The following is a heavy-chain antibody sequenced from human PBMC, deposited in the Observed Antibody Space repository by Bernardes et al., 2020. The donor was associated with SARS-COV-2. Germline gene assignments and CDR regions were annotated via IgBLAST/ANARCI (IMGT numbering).Heavy chain of an antibody. D-gene: IGHD3-16*01. CDR2: INKDGSEK. J-gene: IGHJ6*02. CDR3: AREGGTRNYYYYGMDV. CDR1: GFTFSSYW. Sequence: GSLRLSCAASGFTFSSYWMSWVRQAPGKGLEWVANINKDGSEKYYVDSVKGRFTISRDNAKNSLHLQMNSLRAEDTAVYYCAREGGTRNYYYYGMDVWGQGTTVTVSS. V-gene: IGHV3-7*01.